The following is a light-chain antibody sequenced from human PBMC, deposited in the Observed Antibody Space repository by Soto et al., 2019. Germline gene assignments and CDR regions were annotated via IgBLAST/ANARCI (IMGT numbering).Light chain of an antibody. V-gene: IGLV2-14*01. Sequence: QSVLTQPASVSGSPVQSITISCTGTSSDVGGYNYVSWYQQHPGKAPKLMIYDVSNRPSGVSNRFSGSKSGNTASLTISGLQAEDEADYYCSSYTSSSSWVFGGGTKLTVL. J-gene: IGLJ3*02. CDR2: DVS. CDR3: SSYTSSSSWV. CDR1: SSDVGGYNY.